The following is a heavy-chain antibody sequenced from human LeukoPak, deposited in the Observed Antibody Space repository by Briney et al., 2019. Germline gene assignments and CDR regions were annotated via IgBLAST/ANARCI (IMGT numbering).Heavy chain of an antibody. CDR2: IYPADSDV. V-gene: IGHV5-51*01. D-gene: IGHD2-21*02. J-gene: IGHJ4*02. Sequence: LGESLKISCKASGYSFTSYWIGWVRQLPGKGLEWMGIIYPADSDVRYSPSFQGRVTISADESITTAYLHWSSLEASDTAIYFCARPSEAGRIPLTATSFDQWGQGVLVTVSS. CDR3: ARPSEAGRIPLTATSFDQ. CDR1: GYSFTSYW.